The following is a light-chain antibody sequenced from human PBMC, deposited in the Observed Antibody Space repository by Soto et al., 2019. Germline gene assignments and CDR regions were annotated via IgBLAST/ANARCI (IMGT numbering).Light chain of an antibody. CDR2: EVS. V-gene: IGLV2-14*01. J-gene: IGLJ7*01. Sequence: QSVLTQPASVSGSPGQTITISCTGTSSDVGGYNYLSGYQQHPGKAPKVMIYEVSNRPSGVSNRFSGSKSGNTASLTISGLQAEDGADYCCSSYTTSGTPVFSGGTQLTVL. CDR1: SSDVGGYNY. CDR3: SSYTTSGTPV.